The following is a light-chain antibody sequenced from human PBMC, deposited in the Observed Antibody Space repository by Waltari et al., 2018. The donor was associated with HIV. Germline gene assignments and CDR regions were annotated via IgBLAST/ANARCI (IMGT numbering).Light chain of an antibody. J-gene: IGKJ4*01. CDR3: QQRSNWPLT. Sequence: VLTQSPATLSLSPGERATLSCRASQSVSSYLAWYQQKPGQAPRLLIYDASNRATGIPARFSGSGSGTDFTLTISSLEPEDFAVYYCQQRSNWPLTFGGGTKVEIK. CDR2: DAS. V-gene: IGKV3-11*01. CDR1: QSVSSY.